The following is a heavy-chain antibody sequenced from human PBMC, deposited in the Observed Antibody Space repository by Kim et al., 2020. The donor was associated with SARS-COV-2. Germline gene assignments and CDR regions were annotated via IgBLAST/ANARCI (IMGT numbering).Heavy chain of an antibody. Sequence: LETLSLTCTVSGGSISSYYWSWIRQPPGKGLEWIGYIYYSGSTNYNPSLKSRVTISVDTSKNQFSLKLSSVTAADTAFYYCARHHYDFVWGSYRYGIDVWGQGTTVTVSS. D-gene: IGHD3-16*02. CDR2: IYYSGST. CDR1: GGSISSYY. J-gene: IGHJ6*02. CDR3: ARHHYDFVWGSYRYGIDV. V-gene: IGHV4-59*08.